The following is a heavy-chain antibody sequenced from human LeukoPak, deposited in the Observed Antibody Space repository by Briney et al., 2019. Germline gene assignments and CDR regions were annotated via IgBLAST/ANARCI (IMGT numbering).Heavy chain of an antibody. V-gene: IGHV4-34*01. J-gene: IGHJ4*02. D-gene: IGHD4-17*01. CDR2: INHSGST. CDR1: GGSFSGYY. Sequence: PSETLSLTCAVYGGSFSGYYWSWIRQPPRKGLEWIGEINHSGSTNYNPSLKSRVTISVDTSKNQFSLKLSSVTAADTAVYYCARAVYGDYQYYFDYWGQGTLVTVSS. CDR3: ARAVYGDYQYYFDY.